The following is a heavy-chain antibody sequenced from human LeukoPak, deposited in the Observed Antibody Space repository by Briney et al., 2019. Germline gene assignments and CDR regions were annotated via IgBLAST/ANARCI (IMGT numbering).Heavy chain of an antibody. V-gene: IGHV3-21*01. CDR1: GVTLSTYA. CDR2: ISGSGAYI. Sequence: GGSLRLSCAASGVTLSTYAMSWARQAPGKGLEWVSSISGSGAYIYHADSMRGRFDISRDNAKNSLYLQMNSLRADDTAIYYCAGMPHYGDLNYSFDYWGQGTLVTVSS. CDR3: AGMPHYGDLNYSFDY. D-gene: IGHD4-17*01. J-gene: IGHJ4*02.